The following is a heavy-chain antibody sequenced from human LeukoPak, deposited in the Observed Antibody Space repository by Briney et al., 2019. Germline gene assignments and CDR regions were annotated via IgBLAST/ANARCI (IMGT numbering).Heavy chain of an antibody. Sequence: PSETLSLTCAVYGGSFSGYYWSWIRQPPGKGLEWIGEINHSGSTNYNPSLKSRVTISVDTSKNQFSLKLSSVTAADTAVYYCARPSPGGYCSSTSCYRSYYYMDVWGKGTTVTISS. V-gene: IGHV4-34*01. J-gene: IGHJ6*03. D-gene: IGHD2-2*02. CDR2: INHSGST. CDR3: ARPSPGGYCSSTSCYRSYYYMDV. CDR1: GGSFSGYY.